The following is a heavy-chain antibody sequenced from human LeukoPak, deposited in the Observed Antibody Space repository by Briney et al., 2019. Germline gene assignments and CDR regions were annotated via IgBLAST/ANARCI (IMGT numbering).Heavy chain of an antibody. CDR3: AGGDAMDV. CDR2: IKKDGSGI. V-gene: IGHV3-7*03. Sequence: QAGGSLRLSCAVSGFPFSNSWMYWVRQAPGKGLEGVANIKKDGSGISYVESVKGRFIISIDNSRNSLYLQMNSLKVEDTAVYFCAGGDAMDVWGKGTAVTVYS. CDR1: GFPFSNSW. J-gene: IGHJ6*04.